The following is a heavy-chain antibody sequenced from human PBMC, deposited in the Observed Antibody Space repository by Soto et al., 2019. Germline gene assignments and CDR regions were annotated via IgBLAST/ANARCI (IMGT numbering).Heavy chain of an antibody. CDR2: IKQDGSEK. J-gene: IGHJ4*02. D-gene: IGHD4-17*01. CDR3: ARDKYGDYFDY. CDR1: GFTFSSYW. V-gene: IGHV3-7*03. Sequence: PGGSLRLSCAASGFTFSSYWMSWVRRAPGKGLEWVANIKQDGSEKYYVDSVKGRFTISRDNAKNSLYLQMNSLRAEDTAVYYCARDKYGDYFDYWGQGTLVTVSS.